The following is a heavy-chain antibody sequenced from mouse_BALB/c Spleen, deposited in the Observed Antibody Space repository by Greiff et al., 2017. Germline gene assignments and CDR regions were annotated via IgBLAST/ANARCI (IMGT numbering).Heavy chain of an antibody. CDR1: GFSLTSYG. J-gene: IGHJ2*01. CDR3: ARESITTVVFDY. D-gene: IGHD1-1*01. V-gene: IGHV2-9*02. CDR2: IWAGGST. Sequence: VMLVESGPGLVAPSQSLSITCTVSGFSLTSYGVHWVRQPPGKGLEWLGVIWAGGSTNYNSALMSRLSISKDNSKSQVFLKMNSLQTDDTAMYYCARESITTVVFDYWGQGTTLTVSS.